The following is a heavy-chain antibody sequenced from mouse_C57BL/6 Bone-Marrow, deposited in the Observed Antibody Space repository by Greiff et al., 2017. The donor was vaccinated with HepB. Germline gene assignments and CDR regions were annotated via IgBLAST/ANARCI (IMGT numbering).Heavy chain of an antibody. J-gene: IGHJ3*01. D-gene: IGHD3-2*01. V-gene: IGHV1-15*01. CDR1: GYTFTDYE. CDR3: TRGGQEDSSWFAY. Sequence: QVQLKESGAELVRPGASVTLSCKASGYTFTDYEMHWVKQTPVHGLEWIGAIDPETGGTAYNQKFKGKAILTADKSSSTAYMELRSLTSEDSAVYYCTRGGQEDSSWFAYWGQGTLVTVSA. CDR2: IDPETGGT.